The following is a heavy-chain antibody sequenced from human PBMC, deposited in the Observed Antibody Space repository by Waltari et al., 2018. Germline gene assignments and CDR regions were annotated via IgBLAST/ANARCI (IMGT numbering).Heavy chain of an antibody. CDR3: AKDPQPYYGSGSSWFDP. V-gene: IGHV3-23*01. D-gene: IGHD3-10*01. CDR2: ISGSGGST. J-gene: IGHJ5*02. CDR1: GFTFSSCA. Sequence: EVQLLGSGGGLVQPGGSLRLSCAASGFTFSSCAMSWVRQAPGKGLEWVSAISGSGGSTYYADSVKGRFTISRDNSKNTLYLQMNSLRAEDTAVYYCAKDPQPYYGSGSSWFDPWGQGTLVTVSS.